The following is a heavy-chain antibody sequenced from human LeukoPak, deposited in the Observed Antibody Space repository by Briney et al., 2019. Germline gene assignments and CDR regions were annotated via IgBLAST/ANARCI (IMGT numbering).Heavy chain of an antibody. V-gene: IGHV3-30*18. CDR2: ISYDGSNK. CDR3: AKKNWFDP. Sequence: GGSLRLSCAASGFTFSSYGMHGVRQAPGKGLEWVAVISYDGSNKYYADSVKGRFTISRDNSKNTLYLQMNSLRAEDTAVYYCAKKNWFDPWGQGTLVTVSS. J-gene: IGHJ5*02. CDR1: GFTFSSYG.